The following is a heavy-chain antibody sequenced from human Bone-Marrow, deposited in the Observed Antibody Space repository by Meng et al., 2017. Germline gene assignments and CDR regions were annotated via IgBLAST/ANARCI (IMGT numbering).Heavy chain of an antibody. V-gene: IGHV4-59*02. CDR2: IYHTGAT. CDR3: ARWNEPVRAFDV. J-gene: IGHJ3*01. CDR1: GGSVTSSY. D-gene: IGHD1-1*01. Sequence: GSLRLSCTVSGGSVTSSYWNWLRQSPEKGLEWIRFIYHTGATRQNPSLKSRVAMSVDTSKNQIFLWVTSVIAADTAVYYCARWNEPVRAFDVLGQGTLVTVSS.